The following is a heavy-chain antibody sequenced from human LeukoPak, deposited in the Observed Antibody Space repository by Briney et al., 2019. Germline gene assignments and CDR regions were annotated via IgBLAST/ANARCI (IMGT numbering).Heavy chain of an antibody. CDR2: ISYDGSNK. CDR3: AKAGYSGYEYDY. Sequence: PGGSLRLSCAASGFTFSSYGMHWVRQAPGKGLEWVAVISYDGSNKYYADSVKGRFTISRDNSKNTLYLQMNSLRDEDTAVYYCAKAGYSGYEYDYWGQGTLVTVSS. V-gene: IGHV3-30*18. D-gene: IGHD5-12*01. CDR1: GFTFSSYG. J-gene: IGHJ4*02.